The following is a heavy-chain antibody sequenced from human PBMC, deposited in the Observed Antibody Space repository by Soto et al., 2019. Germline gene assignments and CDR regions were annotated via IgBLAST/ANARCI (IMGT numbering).Heavy chain of an antibody. CDR2: IVVGSGKT. V-gene: IGHV1-58*02. Sequence: QMQLVQSGPEVKKPGTSVKVSCKASGFTFTSSAMQWVRQARGQRLEWIGWIVVGSGKTNYAQKVQESVNITRDMSTSTAYMELSSLRSEDTAVYYCAADVTGYCSSTSCQPNYFDYWGQGTLVTVSS. CDR1: GFTFTSSA. D-gene: IGHD2-2*03. CDR3: AADVTGYCSSTSCQPNYFDY. J-gene: IGHJ4*02.